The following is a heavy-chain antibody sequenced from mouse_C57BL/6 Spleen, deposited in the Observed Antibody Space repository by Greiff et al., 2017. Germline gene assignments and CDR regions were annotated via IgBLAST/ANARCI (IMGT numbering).Heavy chain of an antibody. V-gene: IGHV5-9-1*02. CDR3: TREYDYDRAMDH. CDR2: ISSGGDYI. J-gene: IGHJ4*01. CDR1: GFTFSSYA. Sequence: EVKLMESGEGLVKPGGSLKLSCAASGFTFSSYAMSWVRQTPEKRLEWVAYISSGGDYIYYADTVKGRFTISRDNARNTLYLQMSSLKSEDTAMYYCTREYDYDRAMDHWGQGTSVTVSS. D-gene: IGHD2-4*01.